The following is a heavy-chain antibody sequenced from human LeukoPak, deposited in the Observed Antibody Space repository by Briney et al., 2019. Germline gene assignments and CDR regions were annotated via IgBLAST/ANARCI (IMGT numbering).Heavy chain of an antibody. Sequence: SETLSLTCTVSGGSISSYYWSWIRQHPGKGLEWIGYIYYSGSTYYNPSLKSRVTISVDTSKNQFSLKLSSVTAADTAVYYCARDLGLDDAFDIWGQGTMVTVSS. V-gene: IGHV4-59*06. D-gene: IGHD5-24*01. J-gene: IGHJ3*02. CDR1: GGSISSYY. CDR2: IYYSGST. CDR3: ARDLGLDDAFDI.